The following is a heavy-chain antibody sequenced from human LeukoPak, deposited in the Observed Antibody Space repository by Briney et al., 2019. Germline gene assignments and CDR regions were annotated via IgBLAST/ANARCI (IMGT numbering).Heavy chain of an antibody. Sequence: GGPLRLSCAASEFSVKYNYMTWVRQAPGKGLEWVSLLYSAGSTNYADSVKGRFTISRDDSKNTVYLQMNSLRAEDTAVYYCARWTNFRAFDIWGQGTLVTVSS. V-gene: IGHV3-53*01. J-gene: IGHJ3*02. D-gene: IGHD1-1*01. CDR3: ARWTNFRAFDI. CDR1: EFSVKYNY. CDR2: LYSAGST.